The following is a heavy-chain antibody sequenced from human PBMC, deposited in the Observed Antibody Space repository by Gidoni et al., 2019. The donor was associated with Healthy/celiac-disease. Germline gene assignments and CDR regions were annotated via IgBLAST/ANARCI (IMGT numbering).Heavy chain of an antibody. D-gene: IGHD3-3*01. CDR2: ISAYNGNT. CDR1: GYTFTSYG. V-gene: IGHV1-18*01. J-gene: IGHJ6*02. CDR3: ARGVDTAGYDFWSGYYTGWLGFDSYGMDV. Sequence: QVQLVQSGAEVKKPGASVKVSCKASGYTFTSYGISWVRQAPGQGLEWMGWISAYNGNTNYAQKLQGRVTMTTDTSTSTAYMELRSLRSDDTAVYYCARGVDTAGYDFWSGYYTGWLGFDSYGMDVWGQGTTVTVSS.